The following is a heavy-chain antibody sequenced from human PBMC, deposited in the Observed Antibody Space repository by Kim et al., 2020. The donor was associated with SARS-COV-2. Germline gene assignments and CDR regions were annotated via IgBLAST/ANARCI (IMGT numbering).Heavy chain of an antibody. D-gene: IGHD6-13*01. J-gene: IGHJ6*03. V-gene: IGHV1-18*01. CDR2: ISAYNGNT. Sequence: ASVKVSCKASGYTFTSYGISWVRQAPGQGLEWMGWISAYNGNTNYAQKLQGRVTMTTDTSTSTAYMELRSLRSDDTAVYYCAGVGASSSWYYYYYYMDVWGKGTTVTVSS. CDR1: GYTFTSYG. CDR3: AGVGASSSWYYYYYYMDV.